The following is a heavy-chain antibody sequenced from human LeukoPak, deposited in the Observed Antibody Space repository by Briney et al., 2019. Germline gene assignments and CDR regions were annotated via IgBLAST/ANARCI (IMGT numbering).Heavy chain of an antibody. CDR3: ARLGARQMLEY. V-gene: IGHV3-7*01. Sequence: GSLRLSCAASEFTFSSYWMSWVRPAPGKGLEWVANIKQDGGQIYYLESVKGRFTVSRDNAKNSLYLQMNSLRAEDTAVYYCARLGARQMLEYWGQGTLVTVSS. J-gene: IGHJ4*02. D-gene: IGHD4-17*01. CDR1: EFTFSSYW. CDR2: IKQDGGQI.